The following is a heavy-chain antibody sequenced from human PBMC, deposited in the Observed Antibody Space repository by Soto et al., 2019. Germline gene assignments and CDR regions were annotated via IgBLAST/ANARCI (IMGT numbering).Heavy chain of an antibody. CDR3: AQRLPHYGLGRERGTWFDP. CDR2: IYWDDDK. D-gene: IGHD3-10*01. J-gene: IGHJ5*02. Sequence: QITLKESGPTLVRPTQTLTLTCTFSGFSLSTTGVGVGWIRQPPGKALEWLALIYWDDDKRYSPSLKSRLTITKDTSKNEVILTMTNMEPVDTARYYCAQRLPHYGLGRERGTWFDPWGQGTLVTVSS. CDR1: GFSLSTTGVG. V-gene: IGHV2-5*02.